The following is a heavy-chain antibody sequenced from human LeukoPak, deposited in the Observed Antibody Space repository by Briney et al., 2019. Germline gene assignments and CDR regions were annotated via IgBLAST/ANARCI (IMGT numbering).Heavy chain of an antibody. D-gene: IGHD6-6*01. CDR3: TRLAAARPRGFDY. CDR1: GFTFSGSA. CDR2: IRSKANSYAT. V-gene: IGHV3-73*01. J-gene: IGHJ4*02. Sequence: GGSLRLSCAASGFTFSGSAMHWVRQASGKGLEWVGRIRSKANSYATAYAASVKGRFTISRDDSKNTAYLQMNSLKTEDTAVYYCTRLAAARPRGFDYWGQGTLVTVSS.